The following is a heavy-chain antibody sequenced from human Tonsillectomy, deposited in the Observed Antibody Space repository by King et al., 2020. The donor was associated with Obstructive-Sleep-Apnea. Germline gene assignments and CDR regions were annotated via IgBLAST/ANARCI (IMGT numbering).Heavy chain of an antibody. CDR3: ARRPWELLLYYYYSYGMDV. V-gene: IGHV1-69*10. CDR1: GGTFSSYA. Sequence: HVQLVESGAEVKKPGSSVKVSCKASGGTFSSYAISWVRQAPGQGLEWMGGIIPILGIANYAQKFQGRVTITADKSTSTAYMELSSLRSEDTAVYYCARRPWELLLYYYYSYGMDVWGQGTTVTVSS. CDR2: IIPILGIA. J-gene: IGHJ6*02. D-gene: IGHD1-26*01.